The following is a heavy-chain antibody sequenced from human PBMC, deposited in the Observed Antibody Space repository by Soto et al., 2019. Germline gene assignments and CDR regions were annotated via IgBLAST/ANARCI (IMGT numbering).Heavy chain of an antibody. D-gene: IGHD3-3*01. CDR2: ISGSGGST. CDR1: GFTFSSYA. J-gene: IGHJ4*02. Sequence: EVQLLESGGGLVQPGGSLRLSCAASGFTFSSYAMSWVRQAPGKGLEWVSAISGSGGSTYYADSVKGRFTISRDNSKNTLYLQMNSLRAEDTAVYYCANGSGRITIFGVVMDLDYWGQGTLVTVSS. V-gene: IGHV3-23*01. CDR3: ANGSGRITIFGVVMDLDY.